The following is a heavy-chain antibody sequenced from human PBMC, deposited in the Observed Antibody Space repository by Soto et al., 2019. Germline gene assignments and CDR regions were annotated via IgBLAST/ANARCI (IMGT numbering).Heavy chain of an antibody. CDR3: ARHHPKLRFLEWLSNFDY. V-gene: IGHV3-48*02. J-gene: IGHJ4*02. D-gene: IGHD3-3*01. CDR1: GFTFSSYS. CDR2: ISSSSSTI. Sequence: GGSLRLSCAASGFTFSSYSMNWVRQAPGKGLEWVSYISSSSSTIYYADSVKGRFTITRDNAKNSLYLQMNSLRDEDTAVYYCARHHPKLRFLEWLSNFDYWGQGTLVTVSS.